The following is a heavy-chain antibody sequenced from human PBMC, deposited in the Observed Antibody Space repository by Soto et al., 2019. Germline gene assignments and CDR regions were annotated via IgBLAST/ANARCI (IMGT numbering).Heavy chain of an antibody. CDR2: LYSGGRI. CDR1: GFTVSDNY. D-gene: IGHD3-16*01. CDR3: ARSDRDYAYALNV. Sequence: EAQLVESGGGLIQPGGSLRLSCAASGFTVSDNYITWVRQAPGKGLEWVSLLYSGGRIYYADSVKGRFTISRDTSKTTLYLKMNSLRTGDTAVYYCARSDRDYAYALNVWGRGTTVTVSS. J-gene: IGHJ6*02. V-gene: IGHV3-53*01.